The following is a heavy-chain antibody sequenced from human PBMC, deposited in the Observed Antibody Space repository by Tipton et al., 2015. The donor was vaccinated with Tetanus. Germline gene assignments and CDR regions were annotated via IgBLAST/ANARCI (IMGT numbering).Heavy chain of an antibody. V-gene: IGHV3-23*01. CDR2: ISGGGEST. J-gene: IGHJ6*04. CDR3: AKEALGVLNL. D-gene: IGHD1-14*01. Sequence: SLRLSCAATGFTFSSSAMNWVRQAPGKGLEWVSSISGGGESTYYSNSVKGRFTISRDNSKNTLDLQMTSLRADDTAIYYCAKEALGVLNLWGKGTTVIVSS. CDR1: GFTFSSSA.